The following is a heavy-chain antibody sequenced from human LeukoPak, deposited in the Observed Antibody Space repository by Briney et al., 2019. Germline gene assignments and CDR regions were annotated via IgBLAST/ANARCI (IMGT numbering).Heavy chain of an antibody. CDR3: ARHDYDSDSFDI. V-gene: IGHV5-10-1*01. CDR1: GYSFTSYW. Sequence: GESLKISCKGSGYSFTSYWIIWVRQMPGKGLEWMGRIDPSDSYTNSSPSFQGHVTISADKSIRTAYLQWSTLKATDTAMYYCARHDYDSDSFDIWGQGTVVAVSS. D-gene: IGHD3-16*01. CDR2: IDPSDSYT. J-gene: IGHJ3*02.